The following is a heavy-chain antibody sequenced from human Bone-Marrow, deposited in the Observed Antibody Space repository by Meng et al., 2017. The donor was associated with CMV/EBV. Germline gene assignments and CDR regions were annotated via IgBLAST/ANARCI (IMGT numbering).Heavy chain of an antibody. D-gene: IGHD1-26*01. Sequence: GESLKISCAASGFTFSRNDMHWVRQAPGKGLEWVAFIRYDGSNKYYADSVKGLFTISRDNSKNTLYLQMNSLRAEDTAVYYCAKDLTGDNAFDIWGQGTMVTVSS. CDR3: AKDLTGDNAFDI. CDR2: IRYDGSNK. CDR1: GFTFSRND. V-gene: IGHV3-30*02. J-gene: IGHJ3*02.